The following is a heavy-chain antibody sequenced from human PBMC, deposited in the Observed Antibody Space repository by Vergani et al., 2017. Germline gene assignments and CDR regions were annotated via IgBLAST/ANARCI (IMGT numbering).Heavy chain of an antibody. CDR2: INHSGST. D-gene: IGHD3-3*01. Sequence: QVQLQQWGAGLLKPSETLSLTCAVYGGSFSGYYWSWIRQPPGKGLEWIGEINHSGSTNYNPSLKSRVTISVDTSKNQFSLKLSSVPAADTAVYYCARGCEAQRRVTYYDFWSGYPSKYYYYMDVWGKGTTVTVSS. V-gene: IGHV4-34*01. J-gene: IGHJ6*03. CDR1: GGSFSGYY. CDR3: ARGCEAQRRVTYYDFWSGYPSKYYYYMDV.